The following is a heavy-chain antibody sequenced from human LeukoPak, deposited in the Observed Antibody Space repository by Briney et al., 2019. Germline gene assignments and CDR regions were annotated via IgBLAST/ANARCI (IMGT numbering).Heavy chain of an antibody. Sequence: PGGSLRLSCAASGFTFSSYSMNWVRQAPGKGLEWVSSISSSSSYIYYADSVKGRFTISRDNAKNSLYLQMNSLRAEDTAVYYCAKSSGGPAELSSCFDYWGQGTLVTVSS. CDR3: AKSSGGPAELSSCFDY. CDR1: GFTFSSYS. V-gene: IGHV3-21*04. J-gene: IGHJ4*02. CDR2: ISSSSSYI. D-gene: IGHD3-10*01.